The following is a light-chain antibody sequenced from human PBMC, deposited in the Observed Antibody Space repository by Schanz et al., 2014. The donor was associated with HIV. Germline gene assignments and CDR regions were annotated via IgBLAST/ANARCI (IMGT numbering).Light chain of an antibody. V-gene: IGLV1-51*01. J-gene: IGLJ2*01. Sequence: QSVLTQPPSVSAAPGEKGTISCSGTTSNIGHNYVSWYQHIPGAAPKLLIFDNNRRPSGIAGRFSGSKTGTSAILDITGLQSGDEADYFCASWDSSLSGVVFGGGTKLTVL. CDR2: DNN. CDR1: TSNIGHNY. CDR3: ASWDSSLSGVV.